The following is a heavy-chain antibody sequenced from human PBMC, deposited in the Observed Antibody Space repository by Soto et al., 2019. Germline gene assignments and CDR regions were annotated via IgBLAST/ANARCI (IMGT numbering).Heavy chain of an antibody. D-gene: IGHD6-6*01. Sequence: GGSLRLSCAASGFIFNSYTMHWVRQAPGKGLEWVAVIWPDGGNKYYADSVKGRFIISRDNSKNTVHLQMNSLRADDTAVYYCARVSSSAPDYWGQGTLVTVSS. V-gene: IGHV3-33*01. CDR1: GFIFNSYT. CDR3: ARVSSSAPDY. J-gene: IGHJ4*02. CDR2: IWPDGGNK.